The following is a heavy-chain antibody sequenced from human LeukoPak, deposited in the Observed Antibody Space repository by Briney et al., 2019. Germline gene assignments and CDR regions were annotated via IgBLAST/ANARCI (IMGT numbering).Heavy chain of an antibody. V-gene: IGHV3-48*01. Sequence: GGSLRLSCAASGFTFSSYSMNWARQAPGKGLEWVSYISSSSSTIYYADSVKGRFTISRDNAKNPLYLQMNSLRAEDTAVYYCARASSSSDDYWGQGTLVTVSS. CDR2: ISSSSSTI. CDR1: GFTFSSYS. J-gene: IGHJ4*02. CDR3: ARASSSSDDY. D-gene: IGHD6-6*01.